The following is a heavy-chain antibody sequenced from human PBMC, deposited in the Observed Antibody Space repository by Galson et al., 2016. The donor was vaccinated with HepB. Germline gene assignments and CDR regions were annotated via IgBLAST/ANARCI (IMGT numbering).Heavy chain of an antibody. V-gene: IGHV3-30*18. CDR2: ISYDGSNK. CDR3: AKGGLYTTVRYYFDD. Sequence: SLRLSCAASGFTFSSYGMHWVRQAPGKGLEWVAVISYDGSNKYYSDSVKGRFTISRDNSKNTLYLQMNSLRAEDTAVYYCAKGGLYTTVRYYFDDWGQGTLVTVS. J-gene: IGHJ4*02. CDR1: GFTFSSYG. D-gene: IGHD4-17*01.